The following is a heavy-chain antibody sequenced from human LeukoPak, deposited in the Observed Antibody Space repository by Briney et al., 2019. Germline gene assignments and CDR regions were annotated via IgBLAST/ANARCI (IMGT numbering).Heavy chain of an antibody. J-gene: IGHJ5*02. CDR3: ARQEYCSGGSCYTWFAP. CDR2: IYPADSDI. Sequence: GESLKISCKGSGYSINNYWIGWVRQLPGKGLEGRVIIYPADSDIRYSPSFQGRVTISADKSIRTAYLQWSSLKASDTAMYYCARQEYCSGGSCYTWFAPWGQGTLVTVSS. V-gene: IGHV5-51*01. CDR1: GYSINNYW. D-gene: IGHD2-15*01.